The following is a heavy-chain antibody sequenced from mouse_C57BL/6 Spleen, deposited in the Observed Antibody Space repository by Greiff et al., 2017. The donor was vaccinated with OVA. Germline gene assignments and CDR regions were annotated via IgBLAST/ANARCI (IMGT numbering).Heavy chain of an antibody. CDR2: IHPNSGST. CDR1: GYTFTSYW. V-gene: IGHV1-64*01. D-gene: IGHD3-2*02. Sequence: QVQLQQPGAELVKPGASVKLSCKASGYTFTSYWMHWVKQRPGQGLEWIGMIHPNSGSTNSNEKFKSKATLTVDKSSSTAYMQLSSLTSEDSAVYYCARERSGYFDYWGQGTTLTVSS. CDR3: ARERSGYFDY. J-gene: IGHJ2*01.